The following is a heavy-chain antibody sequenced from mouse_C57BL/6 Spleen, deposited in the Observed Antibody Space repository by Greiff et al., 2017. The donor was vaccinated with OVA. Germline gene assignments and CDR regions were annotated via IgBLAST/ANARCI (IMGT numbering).Heavy chain of an antibody. V-gene: IGHV2-2*01. J-gene: IGHJ3*01. CDR1: GFSLTSYG. CDR2: IWSGGST. CDR3: AREHGVTTGPFAY. Sequence: QVQLQQSGPGLVQPSQSLSLPCPVSGFSLTSYGVHWVRQSPGKGLEWLGVIWSGGSTDYNAAFISRLSISKDNSKSQVFFKMNSLQADDTAIYYCAREHGVTTGPFAYWGQGTLVTVSA. D-gene: IGHD2-2*01.